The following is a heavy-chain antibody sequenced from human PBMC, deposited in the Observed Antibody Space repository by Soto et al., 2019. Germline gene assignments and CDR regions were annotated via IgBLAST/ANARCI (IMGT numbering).Heavy chain of an antibody. CDR1: GVSISSGGSF. Sequence: SETLSLTCAVAGVSISSGGSFLRWIRQPPGKGLEWIGYIYHSGSTYYNPSLKSRVTISVDRSKNQFSLKLSSVTAADTAVYYCAGGIAARPLGYWGQGTLVTVSS. CDR3: AGGIAARPLGY. J-gene: IGHJ4*02. CDR2: IYHSGST. D-gene: IGHD6-6*01. V-gene: IGHV4-30-2*01.